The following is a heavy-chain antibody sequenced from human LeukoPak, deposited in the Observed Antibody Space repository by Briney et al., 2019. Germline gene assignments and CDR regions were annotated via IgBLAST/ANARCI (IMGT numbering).Heavy chain of an antibody. D-gene: IGHD5-24*01. CDR3: ARGATISENGYFDF. V-gene: IGHV4-34*01. CDR1: GGSFSRYY. Sequence: SETLSLTCAVYGGSFSRYYWSWIRQSPGKGLEWIAEIDHRGDTNYNPSVKSRVTISVDPSKNQFSLKVRSLSAADTAVYYCARGATISENGYFDFWGQGTLVTVSS. J-gene: IGHJ4*03. CDR2: IDHRGDT.